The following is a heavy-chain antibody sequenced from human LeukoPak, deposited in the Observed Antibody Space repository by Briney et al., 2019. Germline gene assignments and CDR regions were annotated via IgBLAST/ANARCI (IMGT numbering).Heavy chain of an antibody. V-gene: IGHV3-48*02. Sequence: GGSLRLSCAASGFTFSSYSMNWVRQAPGKGLEWVSYISTSGSNIYYADSVKGRFTISRDNAKNSLHLQMNSLRDEDTAVYYCARAAYASSPDYWGQGTLVTVSS. CDR1: GFTFSSYS. D-gene: IGHD6-13*01. J-gene: IGHJ4*02. CDR2: ISTSGSNI. CDR3: ARAAYASSPDY.